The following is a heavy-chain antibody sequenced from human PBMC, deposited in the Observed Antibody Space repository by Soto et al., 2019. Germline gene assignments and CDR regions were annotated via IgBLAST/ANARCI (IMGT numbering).Heavy chain of an antibody. CDR3: ARRDRPSYTSYY. CDR1: GFTFSSFW. CDR2: INNDGSRT. J-gene: IGHJ4*02. Sequence: EVQLVESGGGLVQPGGSLRLSCAASGFTFSSFWMHWVRQAPGKGLVWVSSINNDGSRTSYGDSVKGRFTISRDNGKNTVYLQMNSLRAEDTAVYYCARRDRPSYTSYYWGQGTLVTVAS. D-gene: IGHD4-4*01. V-gene: IGHV3-74*01.